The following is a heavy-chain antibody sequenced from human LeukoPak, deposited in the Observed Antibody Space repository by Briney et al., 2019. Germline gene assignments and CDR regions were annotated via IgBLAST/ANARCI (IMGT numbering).Heavy chain of an antibody. V-gene: IGHV4-30-4*01. J-gene: IGHJ4*02. Sequence: SGTPSLTCTVSGDSISSGDYYWSWIRHPPGQGLECLGYIFYTGTAYYSPSLMSRVTITVDTSTNQFSLKLTSVTAADTAVYYCARDSAYGKYGSRGGGYCDYWSQGTLVTVSS. CDR1: GDSISSGDYY. CDR2: IFYTGTA. D-gene: IGHD3-10*01. CDR3: ARDSAYGKYGSRGGGYCDY.